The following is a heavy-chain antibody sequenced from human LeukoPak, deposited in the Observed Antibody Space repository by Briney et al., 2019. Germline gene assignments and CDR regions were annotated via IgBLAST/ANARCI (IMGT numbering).Heavy chain of an antibody. CDR3: ARDRGYYGMDV. CDR1: GFTFSSYA. J-gene: IGHJ6*02. D-gene: IGHD3-10*01. Sequence: GGSLRLSCSASGFTFSSYAMHWVRQAPGKGLEYVSAISSNGGSTYYADSVKGRFTISRDNSKNTLYLQMNSLRAEDTAVYYCARDRGYYGMDVWGQGTTVTVSS. V-gene: IGHV3-64*04. CDR2: ISSNGGST.